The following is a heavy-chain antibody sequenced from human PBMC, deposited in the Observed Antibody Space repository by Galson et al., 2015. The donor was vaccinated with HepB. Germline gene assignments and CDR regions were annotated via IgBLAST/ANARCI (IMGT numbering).Heavy chain of an antibody. Sequence: VKVSCKVSGYTFTEYYMHWVQQAPGKGLEWMGLVDPEDGETIYAEKFQGRVTITADTTTDTAYMELSSLRSEDTAVYYCATVQDIVVVPAADYWGQGTLVTVSS. CDR1: GYTFTEYY. CDR2: VDPEDGET. CDR3: ATVQDIVVVPAADY. J-gene: IGHJ4*02. D-gene: IGHD2-2*01. V-gene: IGHV1-69-2*01.